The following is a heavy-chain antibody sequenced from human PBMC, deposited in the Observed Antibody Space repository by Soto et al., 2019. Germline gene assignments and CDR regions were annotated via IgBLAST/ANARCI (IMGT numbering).Heavy chain of an antibody. CDR1: GFTFDDDA. Sequence: EAQLVESGGGLVQSGRSLRLSCVASGFTFDDDAIHWVRQAPGKGLEWVSGISWNGAATGYADSVKGRFTISRDNAKNSLYLQMSSLRTEDTAIYYCANLPLYGSGFDCWGQGTLVTVSS. CDR3: ANLPLYGSGFDC. CDR2: ISWNGAAT. J-gene: IGHJ4*02. V-gene: IGHV3-9*01. D-gene: IGHD3-10*01.